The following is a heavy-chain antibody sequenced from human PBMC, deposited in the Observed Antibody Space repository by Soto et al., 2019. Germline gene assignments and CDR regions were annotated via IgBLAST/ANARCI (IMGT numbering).Heavy chain of an antibody. CDR3: AKDGTAREGDV. J-gene: IGHJ6*02. CDR1: GFTFSSYG. D-gene: IGHD2-21*02. Sequence: GGSLRLSCAASGFTFSSYGMHWVRQAPGKGLEWVAVISYDGSNKYYADSVKGRFTISRDNSKNTLYLQMNSLRAEDTAVYYCAKDGTAREGDVWGQGTTVTVSS. V-gene: IGHV3-30*18. CDR2: ISYDGSNK.